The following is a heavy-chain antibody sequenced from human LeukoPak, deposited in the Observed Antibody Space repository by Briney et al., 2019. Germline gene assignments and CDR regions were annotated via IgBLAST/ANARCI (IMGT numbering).Heavy chain of an antibody. J-gene: IGHJ6*03. V-gene: IGHV3-23*01. Sequence: GGSLRLSCAASGFTFSSYDMSWVRQAPGKGLEWVSSISYSGGNTYYADSVKGRFTISRDNSKNTLYLQMNSLRAEDTALYYCAKVGTTVTTYYYYYMDVWGNGTTVTVSS. CDR2: ISYSGGNT. D-gene: IGHD4-17*01. CDR3: AKVGTTVTTYYYYYMDV. CDR1: GFTFSSYD.